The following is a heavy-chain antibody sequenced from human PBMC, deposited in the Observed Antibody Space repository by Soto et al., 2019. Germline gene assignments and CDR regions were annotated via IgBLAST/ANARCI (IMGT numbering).Heavy chain of an antibody. J-gene: IGHJ4*02. CDR2: IKSKTDGGTT. CDR3: TTSPRAQY. Sequence: EVQLVESGGGLVKPGGSLGLSCAVSGFTFNNAWMSWVRQAPGKGLEWVGRIKSKTDGGTTDHAASVKGRFTISRDDSKNTLYLQMDSLKIADTAMYYCTTSPRAQYWGQGTLVSVSS. V-gene: IGHV3-15*01. CDR1: GFTFNNAW.